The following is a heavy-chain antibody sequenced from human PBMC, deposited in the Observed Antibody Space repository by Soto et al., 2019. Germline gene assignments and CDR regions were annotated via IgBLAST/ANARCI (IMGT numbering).Heavy chain of an antibody. Sequence: ASVKVSCKASGYTFTSYYMHWVRQAPGQGLEWMGIINPSGGSTSYAQKFQGRVTMTRDTSTSTVYMELSSLRSEDTAVYYCAREVRPPDPSFGLTVPKARNYMDVWGKGTTVTVSS. J-gene: IGHJ6*03. V-gene: IGHV1-46*03. CDR3: AREVRPPDPSFGLTVPKARNYMDV. D-gene: IGHD2-2*01. CDR1: GYTFTSYY. CDR2: INPSGGST.